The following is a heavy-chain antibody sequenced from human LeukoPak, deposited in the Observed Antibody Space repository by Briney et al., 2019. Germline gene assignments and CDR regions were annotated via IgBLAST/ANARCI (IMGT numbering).Heavy chain of an antibody. D-gene: IGHD2-15*01. CDR2: INSDGSST. V-gene: IGHV3-74*01. Sequence: GGSLRLSCAASGFTFSSYWMHWVRQAPGKGLVWVSRINSDGSSTSYADSVKGRFTISRDNAKNTLYLQMNSLRAEDTAVYYCARETGDCSGGSCYTFDNWGQGTLVTVSS. J-gene: IGHJ4*02. CDR1: GFTFSSYW. CDR3: ARETGDCSGGSCYTFDN.